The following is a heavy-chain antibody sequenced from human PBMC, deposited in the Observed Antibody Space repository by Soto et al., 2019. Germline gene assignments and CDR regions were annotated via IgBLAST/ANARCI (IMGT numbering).Heavy chain of an antibody. CDR2: IKQDGSEK. V-gene: IGHV3-7*01. CDR3: ARRRFRIAAATGLDY. J-gene: IGHJ4*02. D-gene: IGHD6-13*01. CDR1: GFTFSSYW. Sequence: GGSLRLSCAASGFTFSSYWMSWVRQAPGKGLEWVANIKQDGSEKYYLDSVKGRFTISRDNAKNSLYLQMNSLRAEDTAVYYCARRRFRIAAATGLDYWGQGTLVTVSS.